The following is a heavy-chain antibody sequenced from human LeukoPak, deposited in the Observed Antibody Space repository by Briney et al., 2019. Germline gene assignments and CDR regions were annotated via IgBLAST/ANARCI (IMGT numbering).Heavy chain of an antibody. CDR3: VRHSGWYFGY. CDR2: IHHSGSS. D-gene: IGHD6-19*01. CDR1: GDSVSGSFW. Sequence: KASETLSLTCAVSGDSVSGSFWWSWVRQPPHKGLEWIGEIHHSGSSNYNPPLESRVIISLDGSKNLLSLELSSVTAADTAVYYCVRHSGWYFGYWGQGTLVTVSS. V-gene: IGHV4-4*02. J-gene: IGHJ4*02.